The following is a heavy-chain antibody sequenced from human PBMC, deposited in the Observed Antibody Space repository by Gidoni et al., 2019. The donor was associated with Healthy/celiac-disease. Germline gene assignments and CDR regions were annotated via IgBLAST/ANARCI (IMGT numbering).Heavy chain of an antibody. CDR3: ARVASGKVEAEYYFDY. Sequence: QVQLQESGPGLVKPSETLSLTCTDSGGSISSYYWSWIRQPPGKGLEWIRYIYYSGSTNYNPSLNSRVTISVDTSKNQFSLKLSSVTAADTAVYYCARVASGKVEAEYYFDYWGQGTLVTVSS. D-gene: IGHD6-19*01. CDR1: GGSISSYY. J-gene: IGHJ4*02. V-gene: IGHV4-59*01. CDR2: IYYSGST.